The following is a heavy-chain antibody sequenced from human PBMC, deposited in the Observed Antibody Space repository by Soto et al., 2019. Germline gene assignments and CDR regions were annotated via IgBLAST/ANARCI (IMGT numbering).Heavy chain of an antibody. V-gene: IGHV4-4*02. CDR3: ARVVLTITRGALDA. J-gene: IGHJ3*01. D-gene: IGHD3-9*01. Sequence: QVQLQESGPGLVKPSGTLSLTCAVSGGSISSSHWWTWVRQSPGKGLEYIGEISNSGTSNSNPSLKCRVTLSVDKSKTPFSLTLTSVTAADTAVYYCARVVLTITRGALDAWGQGTLVIVSS. CDR2: ISNSGTS. CDR1: GGSISSSHW.